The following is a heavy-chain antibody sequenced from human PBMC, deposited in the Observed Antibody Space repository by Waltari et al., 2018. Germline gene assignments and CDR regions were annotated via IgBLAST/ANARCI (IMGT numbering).Heavy chain of an antibody. CDR3: ARDSRSSWPNGGFDP. Sequence: QVQLQESGPGLVKPSETLSLPCTVSGCSISGYLWNWIRQPAGKGLEWIGRIYSSGSTNYNPSLKSRVTMSVDTSKNQFSLKLTSVTAADTGVYYCARDSRSSWPNGGFDPWGQGTLVTVSS. J-gene: IGHJ5*02. CDR2: IYSSGST. CDR1: GCSISGYL. D-gene: IGHD6-13*01. V-gene: IGHV4-4*07.